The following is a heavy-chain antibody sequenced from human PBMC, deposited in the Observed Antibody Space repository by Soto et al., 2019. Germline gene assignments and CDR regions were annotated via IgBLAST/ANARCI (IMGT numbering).Heavy chain of an antibody. V-gene: IGHV4-59*01. D-gene: IGHD5-12*01. CDR1: GGSISSYY. Sequence: SETLSLTCTVSGGSISSYYWSWIRQPPGKGLEWIGYIYYSGSTNYHPYLKSRVTISVDTSKNQFSLKLSSVTAADTAVYYCARGGDWNIVATRHYYYYYMDVWGKGTTVTVSS. CDR2: IYYSGST. J-gene: IGHJ6*03. CDR3: ARGGDWNIVATRHYYYYYMDV.